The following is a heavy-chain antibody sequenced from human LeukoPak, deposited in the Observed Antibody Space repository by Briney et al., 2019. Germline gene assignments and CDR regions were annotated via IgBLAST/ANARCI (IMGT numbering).Heavy chain of an antibody. V-gene: IGHV3-23*01. J-gene: IGHJ6*03. Sequence: GGSLRLSCAASGFTFSSYAMSWVRQAPGKGLEWVSAISGSGGSTYYADSVKGRFTISRDNSKNTLYLQMNSLRAEDTAVYYCAKDYTEPLYYYYYYYMDVWGKGTTVTVSS. D-gene: IGHD1-14*01. CDR1: GFTFSSYA. CDR3: AKDYTEPLYYYYYYYMDV. CDR2: ISGSGGST.